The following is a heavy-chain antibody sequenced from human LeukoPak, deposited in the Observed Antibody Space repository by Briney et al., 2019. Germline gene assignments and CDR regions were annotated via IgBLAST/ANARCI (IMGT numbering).Heavy chain of an antibody. CDR1: GFTFSSYS. CDR2: ISSSSSTI. V-gene: IGHV3-48*02. J-gene: IGHJ3*02. CDR3: ARDSITMIAKSEAFDI. Sequence: GGSLRLSCAASGFTFSSYSMNWVRQAPGKGLEWVSYISSSSSTIYYADSVKGRFTISRDNAKNSLYLQMNSLRDEDTAVYYCARDSITMIAKSEAFDIWGQGAMVTVSS. D-gene: IGHD3-22*01.